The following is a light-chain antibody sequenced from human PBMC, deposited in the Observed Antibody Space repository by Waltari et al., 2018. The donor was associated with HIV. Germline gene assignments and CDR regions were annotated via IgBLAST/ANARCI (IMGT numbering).Light chain of an antibody. CDR1: ILDKTY. Sequence: SFELTQPSSVSVSPGQTARITCSGDILDKTYVRWLQQRPGQAPLLIIFKDNERPSGIPERFSGSSTGTTVTLTISGVQVEDEADYYCYSAANYIWVFGGGTRLTVL. V-gene: IGLV3-27*01. J-gene: IGLJ3*02. CDR3: YSAANYIWV. CDR2: KDN.